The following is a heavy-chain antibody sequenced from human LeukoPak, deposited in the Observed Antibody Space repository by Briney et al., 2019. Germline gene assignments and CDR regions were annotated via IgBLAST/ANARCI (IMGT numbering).Heavy chain of an antibody. V-gene: IGHV3-64D*06. D-gene: IGHD4-17*01. J-gene: IGHJ4*02. CDR1: GFTFSSYA. Sequence: PGGSLRLSCSASGFTFSSYAMHWVRQAPGKGLEYVSAINSNGGSTYYTDSVKGRFTISRDNSKNTLYLQTSCLRPEDTAMYYCVSTVVTTPHWGQGILVTVSS. CDR2: INSNGGST. CDR3: VSTVVTTPH.